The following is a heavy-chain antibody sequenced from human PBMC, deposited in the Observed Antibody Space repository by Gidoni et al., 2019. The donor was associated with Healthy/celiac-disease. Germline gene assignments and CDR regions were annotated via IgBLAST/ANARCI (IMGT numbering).Heavy chain of an antibody. CDR3: AKDYYGGNGELDY. V-gene: IGHV3-43*01. D-gene: IGHD4-17*01. CDR2: ISWDGGST. J-gene: IGHJ4*02. CDR1: GFTFDDYT. Sequence: EVQLVESGGVVVQPGGSLRLSCAASGFTFDDYTMHWVRQAPGKGLEWVSLISWDGGSTYYADSVKGRFTISRDNSKNSLYLQMNSLRTEDTALYYCAKDYYGGNGELDYWGQGTLVTVSS.